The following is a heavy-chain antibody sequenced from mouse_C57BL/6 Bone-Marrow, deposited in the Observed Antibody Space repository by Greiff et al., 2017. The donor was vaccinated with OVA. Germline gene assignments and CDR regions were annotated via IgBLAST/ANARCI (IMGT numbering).Heavy chain of an antibody. CDR2: IYPRSGNT. V-gene: IGHV1-81*01. Sequence: VQLQQSGAELARPGASVKLSCKASGYTFTSYGISWVKQRTGPGLEWIGEIYPRSGNTYYNEKFKGKATLTADKSSSTAYMELRSLTSEDAAVYFCARTYGRSVGYGGQGTTLTVSS. D-gene: IGHD1-1*01. J-gene: IGHJ2*01. CDR3: ARTYGRSVGY. CDR1: GYTFTSYG.